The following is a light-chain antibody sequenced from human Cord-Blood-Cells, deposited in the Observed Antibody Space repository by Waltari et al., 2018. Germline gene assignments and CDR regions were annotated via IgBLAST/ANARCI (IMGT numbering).Light chain of an antibody. Sequence: QSALTQPRSVSGCPGQSVTISCTGTSSDVGGYNYVSWYQQHPGKAPKLMIYDVSNRPSGVPDRFSGSKSGNTASLTISGLQAEDEADYYCCSYAGSYTWVFGGGTKLTVL. J-gene: IGLJ3*02. V-gene: IGLV2-11*01. CDR1: SSDVGGYNY. CDR3: CSYAGSYTWV. CDR2: DVS.